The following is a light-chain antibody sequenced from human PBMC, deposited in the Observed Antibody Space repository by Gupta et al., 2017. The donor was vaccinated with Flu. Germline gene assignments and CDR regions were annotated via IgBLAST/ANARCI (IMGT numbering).Light chain of an antibody. CDR2: DAS. V-gene: IGKV3D-20*01. CDR3: QHYGNSYSVT. CDR1: QSVSSNF. J-gene: IGKJ2*01. Sequence: EIVLTQSPDTLSLSPGEGASLSCGASQSVSSNFLAWYQHKPGLAPRLPIYDASKRAAGIPDRFSGSGSGTDFTLTSSRLEPEEFAVYYCQHYGNSYSVTFGQGTKLEI.